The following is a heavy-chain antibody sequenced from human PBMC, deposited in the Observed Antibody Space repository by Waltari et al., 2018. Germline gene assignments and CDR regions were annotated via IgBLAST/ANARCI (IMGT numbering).Heavy chain of an antibody. Sequence: QVQLVQSGAEVKKPGSSVKVSCKASGGTFSSYAISWVRQAPGQGLEWMGGTIPTFGTANYAQKFQGRVTITTDESTSTAYMELSSLRSEDTAVYYCAKGSQAAAGPLYFDYWGQGTLVTVSS. CDR3: AKGSQAAAGPLYFDY. D-gene: IGHD6-13*01. V-gene: IGHV1-69*05. CDR2: TIPTFGTA. CDR1: GGTFSSYA. J-gene: IGHJ4*02.